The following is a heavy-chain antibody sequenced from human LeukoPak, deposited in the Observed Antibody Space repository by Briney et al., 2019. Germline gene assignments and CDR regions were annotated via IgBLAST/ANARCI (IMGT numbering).Heavy chain of an antibody. V-gene: IGHV4-59*01. J-gene: IGHJ5*02. Sequence: KTSETLSLTCTVSGGSISSYYWSWIRQPPGKVLEWIGYIYYSGSTNYNPSLKGRVTISVDTSKNQFSLKLSSVTAADTAVYYCARSPLYYDILTGSIFNWFDPWGQGTLVTVSS. CDR2: IYYSGST. CDR3: ARSPLYYDILTGSIFNWFDP. D-gene: IGHD3-9*01. CDR1: GGSISSYY.